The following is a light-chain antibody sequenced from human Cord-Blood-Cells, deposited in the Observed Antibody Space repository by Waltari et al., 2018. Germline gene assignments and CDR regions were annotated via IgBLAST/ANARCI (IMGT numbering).Light chain of an antibody. Sequence: SYELTQPPSVSVSPGPTASITCSGGKLGDKYACWYQQKPGQSPVLVIYQDSKRPSGIPERFSGSNSGNTATLTISGTQAMDEADYYCQAWDSSTGVFGTGTKVTVL. CDR1: KLGDKY. V-gene: IGLV3-1*01. CDR2: QDS. J-gene: IGLJ1*01. CDR3: QAWDSSTGV.